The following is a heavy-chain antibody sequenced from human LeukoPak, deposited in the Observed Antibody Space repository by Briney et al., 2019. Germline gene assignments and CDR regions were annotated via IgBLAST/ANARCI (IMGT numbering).Heavy chain of an antibody. CDR2: FHTAGDT. D-gene: IGHD2-2*01. CDR3: ARGSCSSSSCYDRLNGLDV. J-gene: IGHJ6*02. CDR1: GFTFSNYD. V-gene: IGHV3-13*01. Sequence: QAGGSLRLSCAASGFTFSNYDMPWVRQATGKGLEWVSAFHTAGDTHYSGSVKGRFANSRENAKNSFYLQMNNLRAEDTAVYYCARGSCSSSSCYDRLNGLDVWGQGTPVTVSS.